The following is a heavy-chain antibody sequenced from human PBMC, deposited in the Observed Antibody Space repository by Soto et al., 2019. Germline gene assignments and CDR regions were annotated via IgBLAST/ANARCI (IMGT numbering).Heavy chain of an antibody. V-gene: IGHV4-59*08. Sequence: ASETLSLTCTVSGGSISSYYWSWIRQPPGKGLEWIGYIYYSGSTNYNPSLKSRVTIPVDTSKNQFSLKLSSVTAADTAVYYCARFEHYDFWSGYYSANWFDPWGQGTLVTVSS. CDR1: GGSISSYY. CDR3: ARFEHYDFWSGYYSANWFDP. D-gene: IGHD3-3*01. J-gene: IGHJ5*02. CDR2: IYYSGST.